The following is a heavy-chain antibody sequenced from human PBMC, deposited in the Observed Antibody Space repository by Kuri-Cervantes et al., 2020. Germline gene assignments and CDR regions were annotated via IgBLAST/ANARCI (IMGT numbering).Heavy chain of an antibody. D-gene: IGHD5-24*01. CDR2: ISAYNGNT. CDR1: GYTFTSYG. V-gene: IGHV1-18*01. Sequence: ASVKVSCKASGYTFTSYGISWVRQAPGQGLEWMGWISAYNGNTNYAPKFQGRVTMTRDTSINTVYMELTNLRSDDTAIYYCARGADGTWLQSAYFDYWGQGTLVTVSS. CDR3: ARGADGTWLQSAYFDY. J-gene: IGHJ4*02.